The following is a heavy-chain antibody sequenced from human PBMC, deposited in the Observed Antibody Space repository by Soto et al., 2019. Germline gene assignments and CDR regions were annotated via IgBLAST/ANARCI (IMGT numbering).Heavy chain of an antibody. V-gene: IGHV1-69*01. CDR1: GGTFSRYA. Sequence: QVQLVQSGAEVKKPGSSVKVSCKASGGTFSRYAISWVRQAPGHWLEWMGGIIPIFGTANYAQKLQGRVTITADESTSTAYMELSSLRSEDTAVYYCARSRGIYSGYDTDFDYWGQGTLVTVSS. CDR3: ARSRGIYSGYDTDFDY. J-gene: IGHJ4*02. CDR2: IIPIFGTA. D-gene: IGHD5-12*01.